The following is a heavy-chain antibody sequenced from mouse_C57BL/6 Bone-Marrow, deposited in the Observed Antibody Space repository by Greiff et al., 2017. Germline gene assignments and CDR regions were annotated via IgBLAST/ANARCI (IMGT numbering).Heavy chain of an antibody. CDR2: INPSSGYT. CDR3: ARSGGSSYGYFDV. V-gene: IGHV1-4*01. D-gene: IGHD1-1*01. CDR1: GYTFTSYT. Sequence: QVHVKQSGAELARPGASVKMSCKASGYTFTSYTMHWVKQRPGQGLEWIGYINPSSGYTKYNQKFKDKATLTADKSSSTAYMQLSSLTSEDSAVYYCARSGGSSYGYFDVWGTGTTVTVSS. J-gene: IGHJ1*03.